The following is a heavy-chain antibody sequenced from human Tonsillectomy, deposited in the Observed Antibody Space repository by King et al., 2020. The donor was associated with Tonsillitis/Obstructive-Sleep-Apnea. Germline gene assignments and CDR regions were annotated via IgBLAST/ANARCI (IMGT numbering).Heavy chain of an antibody. V-gene: IGHV3-9*01. CDR2: ISWNSGSI. CDR3: AKGAAGGTEYYFDY. CDR1: GFNFDDYA. Sequence: DVQLVESGGGLVQPGRSLRLSCAASGFNFDDYAMHWVRQAPGKGLEWVSGISWNSGSIGYADSVKGRFTISRDNAKNSLYLQMNSLRVEDTALYYCAKGAAGGTEYYFDYWGQGTLVTVSS. D-gene: IGHD6-13*01. J-gene: IGHJ4*02.